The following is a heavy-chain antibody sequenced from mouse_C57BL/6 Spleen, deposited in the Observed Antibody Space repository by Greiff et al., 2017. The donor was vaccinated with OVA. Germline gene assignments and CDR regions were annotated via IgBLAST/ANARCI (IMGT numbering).Heavy chain of an antibody. V-gene: IGHV1-69*01. CDR1: GYTFTSYW. CDR2: IDPSDSYT. D-gene: IGHD1-1*01. CDR3: ARRTTVAYYYAMDY. Sequence: QVQLQQPGAELVMPGASVKLSCKASGYTFTSYWMHWVKQRPGQGLEWIGEIDPSDSYTNYNQKFKGKSTLTVDKSSSTAYMHLSSRTSEDSAVYYCARRTTVAYYYAMDYWGQGTSVTVSS. J-gene: IGHJ4*01.